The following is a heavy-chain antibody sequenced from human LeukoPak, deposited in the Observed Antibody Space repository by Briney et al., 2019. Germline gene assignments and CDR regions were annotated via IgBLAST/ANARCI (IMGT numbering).Heavy chain of an antibody. Sequence: SETLSLTCAVYGASFSANYWIWIRQPPGKGLEWIGEINHSGTITYKPSLKSRLTISADTPKNQFSLKLSSVTAADTAVYYCARYCGSENYCISYWGQGTLVTVSS. J-gene: IGHJ4*01. V-gene: IGHV4-34*01. CDR2: INHSGTI. CDR1: GASFSANY. CDR3: ARYCGSENYCISY. D-gene: IGHD3-10*01.